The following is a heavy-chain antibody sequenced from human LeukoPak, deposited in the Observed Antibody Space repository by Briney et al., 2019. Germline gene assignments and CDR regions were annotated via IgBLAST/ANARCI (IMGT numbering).Heavy chain of an antibody. CDR3: ARDGEGTESLPFYYYYYMDV. J-gene: IGHJ6*03. CDR2: ISYDGSNK. Sequence: PGRSLRLSCAASGFTFSSYAMHWVRQAPGKGLEWVAVISYDGSNKYYADSVKGRFTISRDNSKNTLYLQMNSLRAEDTAVYYCARDGEGTESLPFYYYYYMDVWGKGTTVTVSS. D-gene: IGHD7-27*01. CDR1: GFTFSSYA. V-gene: IGHV3-30-3*01.